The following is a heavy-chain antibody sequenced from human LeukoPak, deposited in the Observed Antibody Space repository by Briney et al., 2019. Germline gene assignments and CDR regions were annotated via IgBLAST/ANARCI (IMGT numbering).Heavy chain of an antibody. CDR2: LIGSSGAT. Sequence: GGSLRLSCAASGFTFSSYAMSWVRQAPGKGLEWVSVLIGSSGATDYADSVKGRFTISRDNSKNTVFLQMNSLRAEDTATYYCAKGAYDYIEIGYFDSWGQGTLVTVSS. CDR1: GFTFSSYA. V-gene: IGHV3-23*01. D-gene: IGHD5-12*01. CDR3: AKGAYDYIEIGYFDS. J-gene: IGHJ4*02.